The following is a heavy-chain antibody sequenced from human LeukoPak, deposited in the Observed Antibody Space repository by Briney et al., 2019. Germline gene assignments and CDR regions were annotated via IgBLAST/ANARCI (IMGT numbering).Heavy chain of an antibody. V-gene: IGHV3-30*10. D-gene: IGHD2/OR15-2a*01. CDR2: MSYDGRNK. Sequence: GGSLRLSCAASGFTFSSYTMHWVRQAPGKGLEWVAVMSYDGRNKHYTDSVKGRFTISRDNSKNTQYLQMNSLRAEDTAVYYCAREMNSGWFDPWGQGTLVTVSS. CDR3: AREMNSGWFDP. J-gene: IGHJ5*02. CDR1: GFTFSSYT.